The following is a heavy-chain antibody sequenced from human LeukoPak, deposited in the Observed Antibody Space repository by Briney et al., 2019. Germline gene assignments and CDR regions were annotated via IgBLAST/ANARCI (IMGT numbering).Heavy chain of an antibody. J-gene: IGHJ4*02. CDR2: ISSYSTYI. D-gene: IGHD3-22*01. CDR1: GFSFSDYS. Sequence: GGSLRLSCAASGFSFSDYSMNWVRQAPGKGLEGVSFISSYSTYIYYADSLKGRFTISRDNAKNSLYLQMNSLRAEDTAVYYCARDSFVGYDSSGYSSYDYWGQGTLVTVSS. V-gene: IGHV3-21*01. CDR3: ARDSFVGYDSSGYSSYDY.